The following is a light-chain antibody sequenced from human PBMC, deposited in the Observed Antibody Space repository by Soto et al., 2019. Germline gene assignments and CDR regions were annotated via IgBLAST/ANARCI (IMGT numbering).Light chain of an antibody. CDR2: GAS. CDR1: QSVSNN. J-gene: IGKJ5*01. CDR3: QQYNNWPPIT. Sequence: EIVLTQSPGTLSLSPGERATLSCRASQSVSNNYLAWYQQKPGQAPRLLIYGASNRATGIPDRFSGSGSGTEFTLTISSLQSEDFAVYCCQQYNNWPPITFGQGTRLEIK. V-gene: IGKV3D-15*01.